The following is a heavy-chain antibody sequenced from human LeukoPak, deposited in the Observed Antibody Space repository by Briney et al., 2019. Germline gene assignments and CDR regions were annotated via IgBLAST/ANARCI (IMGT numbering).Heavy chain of an antibody. Sequence: SLRLSCVASGFTFSRFELNWVRQAPGKGLEWVSHISTGTYIAYADSATGRFTISRDNARNSPYLEMNSLRAEDTAVYYCTREQDREAAATIVGDYWGQGTLVTVSS. CDR1: GFTFSRFE. CDR2: ISTGTYI. CDR3: TREQDREAAATIVGDY. D-gene: IGHD3-22*01. V-gene: IGHV3-48*03. J-gene: IGHJ4*02.